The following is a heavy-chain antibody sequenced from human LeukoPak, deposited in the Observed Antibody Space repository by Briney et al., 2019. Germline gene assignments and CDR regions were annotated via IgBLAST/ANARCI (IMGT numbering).Heavy chain of an antibody. CDR1: GFTVSSNY. Sequence: GGSLRLSCAASGFTVSSNYVNWVRQAPGKGLEWVSVIYAGGSTFYADSVKGRFTISRDDSKNTLNLQMNSLRVDDTAVYYCVGSSGYHEFAFDIWGQGTMVAVSS. J-gene: IGHJ3*02. D-gene: IGHD3-22*01. CDR3: VGSSGYHEFAFDI. V-gene: IGHV3-66*01. CDR2: IYAGGST.